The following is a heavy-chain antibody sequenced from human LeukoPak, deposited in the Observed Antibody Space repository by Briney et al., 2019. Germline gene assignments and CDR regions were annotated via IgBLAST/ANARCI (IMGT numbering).Heavy chain of an antibody. J-gene: IGHJ6*02. Sequence: GGSLRLSCAASGFTFSIYWMSWVRQAPGKGLGWVANIKQDGSEKYYVDSVKGRFTISRDNVKNSLYLQMNSLRAEDTAVYYCARGKNIAAAGTDYYYYGMDVWGQGTTVTVSS. CDR2: IKQDGSEK. CDR3: ARGKNIAAAGTDYYYYGMDV. D-gene: IGHD6-13*01. CDR1: GFTFSIYW. V-gene: IGHV3-7*01.